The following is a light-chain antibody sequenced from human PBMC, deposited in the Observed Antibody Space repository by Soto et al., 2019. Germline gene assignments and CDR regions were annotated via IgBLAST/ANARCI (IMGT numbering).Light chain of an antibody. J-gene: IGLJ1*01. CDR3: SSYAGSNTYV. CDR1: TSDVGGYKY. V-gene: IGLV2-8*01. CDR2: EVN. Sequence: QSALTQPPSASGSPGQAVTITCTGTTSDVGGYKYVSWHQQHPGKAPRLMIFEVNKRPSGVPDRFSGSKSGNTASLTVSGLQPEDEADYYCSSYAGSNTYVFGTGSK.